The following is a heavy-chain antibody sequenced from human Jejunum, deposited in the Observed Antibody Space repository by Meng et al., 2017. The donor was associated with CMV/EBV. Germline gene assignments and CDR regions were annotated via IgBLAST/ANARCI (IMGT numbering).Heavy chain of an antibody. V-gene: IGHV3-30*04. J-gene: IGHJ5*01. Sequence: SGVTFSSFALHWVRQGPGEGLEWVALISFDGRDKYEDSVKGRFTMSRDDSKNMVYLQMNNLGPDDTATYYCVRGGSDRGGGFDSWGQGTLVTVSS. D-gene: IGHD2-21*01. CDR3: VRGGSDRGGGFDS. CDR1: GVTFSSFA. CDR2: ISFDGRDK.